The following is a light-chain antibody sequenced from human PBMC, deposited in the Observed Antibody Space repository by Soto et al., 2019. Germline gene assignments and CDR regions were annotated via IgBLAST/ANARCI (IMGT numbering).Light chain of an antibody. Sequence: DIQMTQSPSTLSASVGDRVTITCRASQSISDSLAWYQQKPEKAPKLLIYEASSLKSGVPSRFRGSRSGTEHTLTISSLQPDDFATYYCQQYNGYWTFGQGTKVEIK. CDR2: EAS. CDR3: QQYNGYWT. V-gene: IGKV1-5*03. CDR1: QSISDS. J-gene: IGKJ1*01.